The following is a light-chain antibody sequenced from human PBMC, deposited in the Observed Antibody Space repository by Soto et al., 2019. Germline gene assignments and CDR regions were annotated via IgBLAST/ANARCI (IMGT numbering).Light chain of an antibody. Sequence: EIMMTQSPATLYASPEERATLSCRASQSVSRNLAWYQQKPVQAPRLLIYSASTRATGIPASFSGSGSGKEFTLTISSLQSEDFAVYSRQQYSDWRPFTFGQGTKLEIK. CDR1: QSVSRN. CDR2: SAS. CDR3: QQYSDWRPFT. J-gene: IGKJ2*01. V-gene: IGKV3-15*01.